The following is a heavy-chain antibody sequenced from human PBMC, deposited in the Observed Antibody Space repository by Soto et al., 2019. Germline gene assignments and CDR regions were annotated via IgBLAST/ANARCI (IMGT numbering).Heavy chain of an antibody. D-gene: IGHD6-13*01. V-gene: IGHV3-30*03. CDR3: ASSLLDWYSCSWYCDSMDV. CDR2: ISYDGSNK. J-gene: IGHJ6*02. CDR1: GFTFSSYG. Sequence: GSLRLSCAASGFTFSSYGIHWVRQAPGKGLEWVAVISYDGSNKYYADSVKGRFTISRDNSKNTLYLQMNSLRAEDTAVYYCASSLLDWYSCSWYCDSMDVWGQRTTVTVSS.